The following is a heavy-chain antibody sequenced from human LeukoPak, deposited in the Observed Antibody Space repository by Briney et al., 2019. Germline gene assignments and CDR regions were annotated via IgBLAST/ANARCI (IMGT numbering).Heavy chain of an antibody. CDR3: ARDSSSYFSSSEFDY. CDR2: IWYDGSNK. CDR1: GFTFSSYG. J-gene: IGHJ4*02. D-gene: IGHD6-6*01. V-gene: IGHV3-33*01. Sequence: GGSLRLSCAASGFTFSSYGMHWVRQAPGKGLEWVAVIWYDGSNKYYADSVKGRFTISRDNSKNTLYLQMNSLRAEDTAVYYCARDSSSYFSSSEFDYWGQETLVTVSS.